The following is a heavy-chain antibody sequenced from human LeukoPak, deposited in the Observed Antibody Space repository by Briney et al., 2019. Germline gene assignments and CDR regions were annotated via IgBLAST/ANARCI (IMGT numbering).Heavy chain of an antibody. Sequence: SGGSLRLSCAASGFTFSDYYMSWIRQAPGKGLEWVSYISSSGSTIYYADSVKGRFTIPRDNAKNSLYLQLNSLRAEDTAVYYCARPPHGVGATGNYWGQGTLVTVSS. D-gene: IGHD1-26*01. CDR1: GFTFSDYY. V-gene: IGHV3-11*01. J-gene: IGHJ4*02. CDR2: ISSSGSTI. CDR3: ARPPHGVGATGNY.